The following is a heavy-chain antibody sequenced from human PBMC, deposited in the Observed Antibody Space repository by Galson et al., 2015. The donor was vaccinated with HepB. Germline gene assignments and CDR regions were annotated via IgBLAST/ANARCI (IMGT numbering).Heavy chain of an antibody. J-gene: IGHJ4*02. D-gene: IGHD6-19*01. CDR3: AKVAVAGTKGYYFDY. CDR2: ISGSGGST. Sequence: SLRLSCAASGFAFSSYAMSWVRQAPGKGLEWVSAISGSGGSTYYADSMKGRFTISRDNSKNTLYLQMNSLRAEDTAVYYCAKVAVAGTKGYYFDYWGQGTLVTVSS. CDR1: GFAFSSYA. V-gene: IGHV3-23*01.